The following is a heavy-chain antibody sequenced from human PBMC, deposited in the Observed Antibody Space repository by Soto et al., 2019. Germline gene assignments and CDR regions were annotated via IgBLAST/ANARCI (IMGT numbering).Heavy chain of an antibody. CDR1: GFSLSNARMG. D-gene: IGHD4-17*01. CDR3: ARLYGGHSLCDS. J-gene: IGHJ4*02. Sequence: GSGPTLVNPTETLTLTCTVSGFSLSNARMGVSWIPQPPGKALEWLAHIFSNDEKSYSTSLKSRLTISKDTSKSQVVLIMTNMDPVDTATYYCARLYGGHSLCDSWGQGTLVTVSS. V-gene: IGHV2-26*01. CDR2: IFSNDEK.